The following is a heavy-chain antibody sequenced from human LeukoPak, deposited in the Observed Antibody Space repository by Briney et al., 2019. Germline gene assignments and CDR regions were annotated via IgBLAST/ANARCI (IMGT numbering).Heavy chain of an antibody. CDR2: ISWNSGSI. D-gene: IGHD3-22*01. Sequence: PGRSLRLSCAASGFTFDDYAMHWVRQAPGKGLEWVSGISWNSGSIGYADSVKGRFTISRDNAKNSLYLQMNSLRAEDTALYYCAQDGGNYDSSGYYYVPSFDYWGQGTLVTVSS. CDR1: GFTFDDYA. CDR3: AQDGGNYDSSGYYYVPSFDY. V-gene: IGHV3-9*01. J-gene: IGHJ4*02.